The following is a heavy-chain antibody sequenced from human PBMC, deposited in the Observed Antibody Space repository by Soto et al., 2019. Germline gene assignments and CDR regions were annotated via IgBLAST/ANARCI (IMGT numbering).Heavy chain of an antibody. CDR1: GFTFSSYW. J-gene: IGHJ6*02. D-gene: IGHD2-2*02. CDR2: IKQDGSEK. V-gene: IGHV3-7*01. Sequence: GGSLRLSCAASGFTFSSYWMSWVRQAPGKGLEWVANIKQDGSEKYYVDSVKGRFTISRDNAKNSLYLQMNSLRAEDTAVYYCARGPRGYCISTSCYTVHYYYYGMDVWGQGTTVTVSS. CDR3: ARGPRGYCISTSCYTVHYYYYGMDV.